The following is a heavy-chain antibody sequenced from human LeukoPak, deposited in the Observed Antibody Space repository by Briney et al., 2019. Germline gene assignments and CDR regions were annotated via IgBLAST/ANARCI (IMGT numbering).Heavy chain of an antibody. D-gene: IGHD4-23*01. Sequence: GGSLRLSCAASGFTFSSYSMHWVRQAPGKGLVWVSGTNTDGSSTMYADSVKGRFTIARDNAKNTLYLQMNSLRAEDTAVYYCYGANAEHWGQATLVTVSS. CDR2: TNTDGSST. J-gene: IGHJ1*01. V-gene: IGHV3-74*03. CDR1: GFTFSSYS. CDR3: YGANAEH.